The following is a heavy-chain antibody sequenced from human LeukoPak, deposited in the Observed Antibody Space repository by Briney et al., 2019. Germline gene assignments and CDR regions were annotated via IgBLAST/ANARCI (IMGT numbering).Heavy chain of an antibody. CDR2: ITNSGSTI. D-gene: IGHD4-17*01. CDR1: GFSFSDYY. Sequence: GGSLRLSCAASGFSFSDYYMTWIRQAPGKGLEWISYITNSGSTIYYTDSVTGRFTISRDNTKNSLYLQMNSLRAEDTAVYYCARRLRRNYFDYWGQGTLVTVSS. CDR3: ARRLRRNYFDY. J-gene: IGHJ4*02. V-gene: IGHV3-11*04.